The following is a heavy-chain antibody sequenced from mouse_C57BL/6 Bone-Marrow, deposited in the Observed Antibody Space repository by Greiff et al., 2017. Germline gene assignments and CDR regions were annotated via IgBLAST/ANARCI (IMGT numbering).Heavy chain of an antibody. CDR1: GFNIKDDD. J-gene: IGHJ3*01. CDR3: TTRSNAPY. CDR2: IDPENGDT. V-gene: IGHV14-4*01. D-gene: IGHD2-5*01. Sequence: EVQLQQSGAELVRPGASVKLSCTASGFNIKDDDMHWVKQRPEQGLEWIGWIDPENGDTEYAAKFQGKATITADTSSNTAYLQLSRLTSEDTAVYYCTTRSNAPYWGQGTLVTVSA.